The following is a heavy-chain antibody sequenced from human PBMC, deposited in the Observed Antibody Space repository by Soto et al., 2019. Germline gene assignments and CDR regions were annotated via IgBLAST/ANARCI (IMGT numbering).Heavy chain of an antibody. D-gene: IGHD2-8*01. J-gene: IGHJ4*02. CDR2: ISSSGSTI. Sequence: GGSLRLSCAASGFTISYYYMTWIRQAPGKGLEWVSYISSSGSTIYSADSVKGRFTISRDNAKNSLYLQINILGAEDTAVYYCARDDGVGTLLVDYWGQGTLVTVSS. CDR3: ARDDGVGTLLVDY. V-gene: IGHV3-11*01. CDR1: GFTISYYY.